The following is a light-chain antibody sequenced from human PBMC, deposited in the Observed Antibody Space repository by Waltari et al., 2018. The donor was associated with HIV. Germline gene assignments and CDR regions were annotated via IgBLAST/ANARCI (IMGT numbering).Light chain of an antibody. CDR1: SSDVGGYNL. CDR2: EVS. V-gene: IGLV2-23*02. J-gene: IGLJ2*01. CDR3: CAYAGSTTYVI. Sequence: QSALTQPASVSGSPGQSITISCTGTSSDVGGYNLFSWYQQHPGKAPKLMIYEVSKRPSGVSHRFSGSKSGNPASLTISGLLAEDEADYYCCAYAGSTTYVIFGGGTKLTVL.